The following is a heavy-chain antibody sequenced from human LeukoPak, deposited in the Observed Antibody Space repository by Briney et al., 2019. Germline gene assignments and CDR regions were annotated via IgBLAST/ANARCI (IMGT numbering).Heavy chain of an antibody. J-gene: IGHJ4*02. CDR2: TREDGSEK. Sequence: GGSLRLSCTASGFTFSTYWMSWVRQAPGKGLEWVANTREDGSEKNYVDSVKGRFTISRDNAKNSLYLQMNSLRAEDTAVYYCARELAGHYYGSGSSFDYWGQGTLVTVSS. D-gene: IGHD3-10*01. V-gene: IGHV3-7*01. CDR1: GFTFSTYW. CDR3: ARELAGHYYGSGSSFDY.